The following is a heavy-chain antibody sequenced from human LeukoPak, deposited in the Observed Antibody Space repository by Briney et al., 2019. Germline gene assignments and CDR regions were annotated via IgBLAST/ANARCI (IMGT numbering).Heavy chain of an antibody. Sequence: GASVKVSCKASGYTFTSYGISWVRQAPGQGLEWMGWISAYNGNTDYAQKLQGRVTMTTDTSTSTAYMELRSLRSDDPAVYYCEIVTYYYDSSGYLDYWGQGTLVTVSS. D-gene: IGHD3-22*01. J-gene: IGHJ4*02. V-gene: IGHV1-18*01. CDR3: EIVTYYYDSSGYLDY. CDR2: ISAYNGNT. CDR1: GYTFTSYG.